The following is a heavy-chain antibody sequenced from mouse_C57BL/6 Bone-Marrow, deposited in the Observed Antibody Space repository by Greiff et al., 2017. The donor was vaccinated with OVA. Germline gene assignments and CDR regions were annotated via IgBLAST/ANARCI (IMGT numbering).Heavy chain of an antibody. J-gene: IGHJ2*01. Sequence: VQLQQSGAELARPGASVKLSCKASGYTFTSYGISWVKQRTGQGLEWIGEIYPRSGNNYYNEKFKGKATLTADKSSSTAYMELRSLTSEDSAVYFCARAGGSSFYYFDYWGQGTTLTVSS. V-gene: IGHV1-81*01. CDR2: IYPRSGNN. CDR1: GYTFTSYG. D-gene: IGHD1-1*01. CDR3: ARAGGSSFYYFDY.